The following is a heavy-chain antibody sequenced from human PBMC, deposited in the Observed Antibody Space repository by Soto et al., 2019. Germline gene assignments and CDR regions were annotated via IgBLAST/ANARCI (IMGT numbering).Heavy chain of an antibody. CDR3: ARDRGGGADY. CDR2: IYHTGST. CDR1: GGSISSSNW. V-gene: IGHV4-4*02. D-gene: IGHD2-21*01. Sequence: QVQLQGSGPGLVKPSGTLSLTCVVSGGSISSSNWWSWVRQPPGKGLEWIGEIYHTGSTTYNPSPNSRVTLSVDKSKTQFPLELSSVTAADTAVYSCARDRGGGADYWGQGTLVTVSS. J-gene: IGHJ4*02.